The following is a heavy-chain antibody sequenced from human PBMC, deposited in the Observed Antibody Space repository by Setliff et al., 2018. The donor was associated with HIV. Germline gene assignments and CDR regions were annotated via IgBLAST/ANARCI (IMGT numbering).Heavy chain of an antibody. CDR3: TRRPYYYGSGRSYYFDY. CDR2: IRSKAYGGTT. V-gene: IGHV3-49*04. Sequence: PGGSLRLSCTASGFTFGDYAMSWVRQAPGKGLEWVGFIRSKAYGGTTEYAASVKGRFTISRDDSKSIAYLQMNSLKTEDTAVYYCTRRPYYYGSGRSYYFDYWGQGTLVTVSS. D-gene: IGHD3-10*01. J-gene: IGHJ4*02. CDR1: GFTFGDYA.